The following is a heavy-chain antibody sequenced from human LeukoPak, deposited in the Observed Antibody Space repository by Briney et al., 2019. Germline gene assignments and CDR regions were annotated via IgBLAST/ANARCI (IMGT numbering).Heavy chain of an antibody. CDR2: ISTSGSSI. CDR3: ARDIYDSSGYYFGVDY. Sequence: TGGSLRLSCTASGFTFSDFEMNWVRQAPGKGLECVSYISTSGSSIYYADSVKGRFTISRDNAKNSLYLQMNSLRAEDTAVYYCARDIYDSSGYYFGVDYWGQGTLVTVSS. CDR1: GFTFSDFE. J-gene: IGHJ4*02. D-gene: IGHD3-22*01. V-gene: IGHV3-48*03.